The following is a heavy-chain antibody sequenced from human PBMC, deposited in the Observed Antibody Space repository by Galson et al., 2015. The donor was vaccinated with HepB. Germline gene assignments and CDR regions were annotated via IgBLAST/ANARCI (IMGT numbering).Heavy chain of an antibody. J-gene: IGHJ6*02. Sequence: SETLSLTCAVYGGSFSGYYWSWIRQPPGKGLEWIGEINHSGSTNYNPSLKSRVTISVDTSKNQFSLKLSSVTAADTAVCYCARGEAGAMNYYYYYGMDVWGQGTTVIVSS. CDR1: GGSFSGYY. V-gene: IGHV4-34*01. CDR3: ARGEAGAMNYYYYYGMDV. CDR2: INHSGST. D-gene: IGHD1-26*01.